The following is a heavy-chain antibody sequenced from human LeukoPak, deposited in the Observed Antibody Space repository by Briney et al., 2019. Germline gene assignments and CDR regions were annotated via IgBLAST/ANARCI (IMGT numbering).Heavy chain of an antibody. V-gene: IGHV4-34*01. Sequence: SETLSLTCAVYGGFFSDYYWTWLRQPPGKGLEWIGEINHSGSTNYNPSLKSRVRISVETSKNQFSLNLDSVTAADTAVYYCARGPSIRYYDGSGYYYFDYWGQGTLVTAST. CDR1: GGFFSDYY. D-gene: IGHD3-22*01. J-gene: IGHJ4*02. CDR3: ARGPSIRYYDGSGYYYFDY. CDR2: INHSGST.